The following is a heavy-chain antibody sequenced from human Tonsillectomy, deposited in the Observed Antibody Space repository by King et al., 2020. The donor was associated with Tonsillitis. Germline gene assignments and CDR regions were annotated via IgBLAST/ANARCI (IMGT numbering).Heavy chain of an antibody. V-gene: IGHV3-21*01. J-gene: IGHJ6*03. D-gene: IGHD2-21*01. CDR1: GFTFSTYT. CDR2: ISDSSNYI. CDR3: ARDAEDGDYYYYMDV. Sequence: VQLVESGGGLVKPGGSLRLSCAASGFTFSTYTMNWVRQAPGKGLEWVSCISDSSNYIYYSDSVKGRFTISRDNAKNSLYLQMDSLRADDTAVYYCARDAEDGDYYYYMDVWGKGTTVTVSS.